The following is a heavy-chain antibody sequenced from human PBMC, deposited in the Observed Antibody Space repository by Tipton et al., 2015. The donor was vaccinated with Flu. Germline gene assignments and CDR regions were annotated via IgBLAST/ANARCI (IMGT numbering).Heavy chain of an antibody. D-gene: IGHD3-22*01. Sequence: GEALGSSYFWGWIRQPPGKGLEWIGNIHRGGSPYYNPSLRSRVTLSVDTSKNQFHLRLSSVTAADTAVYYCARDLKWSSAYYNPFGYWGQGTLVTVSS. CDR3: ARDLKWSSAYYNPFGY. CDR1: GEALGSSYF. J-gene: IGHJ4*02. CDR2: IHRGGSP. V-gene: IGHV4-38-2*02.